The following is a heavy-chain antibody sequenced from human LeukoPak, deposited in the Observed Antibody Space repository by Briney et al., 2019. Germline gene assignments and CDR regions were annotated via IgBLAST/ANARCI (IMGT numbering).Heavy chain of an antibody. D-gene: IGHD6-13*01. CDR1: GYSFNTYF. CDR3: ARGRVIAAPVNTPYDH. V-gene: IGHV1-46*02. J-gene: IGHJ4*02. CDR2: IKPTGGTT. Sequence: ASVKVSCKASGYSFNTYFIHWVRQAPGEGVEWMGIIKPTGGTTNYAQAFQGRVTMTRDTSTTTVYMELSSLTSEDTAVYYCARGRVIAAPVNTPYDHWGQGTPVTVSS.